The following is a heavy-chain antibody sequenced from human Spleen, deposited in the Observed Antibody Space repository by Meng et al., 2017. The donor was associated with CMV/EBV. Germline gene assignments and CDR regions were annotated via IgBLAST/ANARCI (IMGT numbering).Heavy chain of an antibody. V-gene: IGHV4-4*07. CDR3: ASTDIVATKVHKPLDY. Sequence: QVQLQESGPGLVKPSETLSLTCTVSGGSISSYYWSWIRQPAGKGLEWIGRIYTSGSTNYNPSLKSRVTMSVDTSKNQFSLKLSSVTAADTAVYYCASTDIVATKVHKPLDYWGQGTLVTVSS. D-gene: IGHD5-12*01. CDR2: IYTSGST. J-gene: IGHJ4*02. CDR1: GGSISSYY.